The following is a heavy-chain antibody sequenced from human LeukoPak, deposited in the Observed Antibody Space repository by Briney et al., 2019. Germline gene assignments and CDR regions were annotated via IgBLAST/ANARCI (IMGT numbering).Heavy chain of an antibody. CDR2: FDPEDGET. CDR3: TTDSVGYSSGWRIPFDY. Sequence: ASVKVSCKVSGYTLTELSMHWVRQAPGKGLEWMGGFDPEDGETIYAQKFQGRITMTEDTSTDTAYMELSSLRSEDTAMYYCTTDSVGYSSGWRIPFDYWGQGTLVTVSS. J-gene: IGHJ4*02. V-gene: IGHV1-24*01. CDR1: GYTLTELS. D-gene: IGHD6-19*01.